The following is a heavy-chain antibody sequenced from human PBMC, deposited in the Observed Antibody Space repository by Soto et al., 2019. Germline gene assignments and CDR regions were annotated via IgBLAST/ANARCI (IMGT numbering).Heavy chain of an antibody. CDR2: IYWDDDK. Sequence: QITLKESGPTLVKPTQTLTLTCTFSGFSLSTSGLGVGWIRQPPGQALEWLALIYWDDDKRYSPSLKSRLTITKDTSKNQVVLTMTNMDPVDTATYYCAHRRRGSSWYINWFDPWGQGTLVTVSS. J-gene: IGHJ5*02. D-gene: IGHD6-13*01. CDR1: GFSLSTSGLG. V-gene: IGHV2-5*02. CDR3: AHRRRGSSWYINWFDP.